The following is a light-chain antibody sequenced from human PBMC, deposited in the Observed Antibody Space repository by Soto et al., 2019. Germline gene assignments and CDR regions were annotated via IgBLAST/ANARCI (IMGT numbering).Light chain of an antibody. Sequence: DIQMTQSPSTLSASVGDRVTITCRASQSISSWLAWYQQKPGEAPKLLIYKASSLDSGVPARFSGSGSGTEFTLTISSLQPDDFATYYCQQYNSYLYTFGQGTKLEIK. J-gene: IGKJ2*01. CDR1: QSISSW. V-gene: IGKV1-5*03. CDR3: QQYNSYLYT. CDR2: KAS.